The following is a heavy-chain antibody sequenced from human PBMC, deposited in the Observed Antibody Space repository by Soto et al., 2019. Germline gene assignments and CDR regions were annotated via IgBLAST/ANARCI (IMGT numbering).Heavy chain of an antibody. Sequence: PSETLSLTCTVSGGSISSYYWSWIRQPPGKGLEWIGYIYYSGSTNYNPSLKSRATISVDTSKNQFSLKLSSVTAADTAVYYCARASSITIFGVVNYYMDVWGKGTTVT. V-gene: IGHV4-59*08. CDR2: IYYSGST. CDR3: ARASSITIFGVVNYYMDV. D-gene: IGHD3-3*01. J-gene: IGHJ6*03. CDR1: GGSISSYY.